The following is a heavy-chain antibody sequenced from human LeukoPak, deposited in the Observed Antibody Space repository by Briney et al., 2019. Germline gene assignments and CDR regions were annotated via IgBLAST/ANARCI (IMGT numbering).Heavy chain of an antibody. CDR1: GYTFTGYY. Sequence: ASVKVSCKASGYTFTGYYMHWVRQAPGQGLDLMGWSNANSGGTNYAKKFQGRVTMTRDTSISTAYMELSRLRSDDTSFFFKQKTAYEILTGLNWFDPWGQGTLVTVSS. CDR3: QKTAYEILTGLNWFDP. D-gene: IGHD3-9*01. CDR2: SNANSGGT. J-gene: IGHJ5*02. V-gene: IGHV1-2*02.